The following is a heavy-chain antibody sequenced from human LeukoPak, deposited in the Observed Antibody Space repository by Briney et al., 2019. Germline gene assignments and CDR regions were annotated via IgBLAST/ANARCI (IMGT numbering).Heavy chain of an antibody. CDR3: ARDPGDGYENYFDY. CDR2: IYSGGST. D-gene: IGHD5-12*01. V-gene: IGHV3-53*01. CDR1: GFTFSSYG. J-gene: IGHJ4*02. Sequence: GGSLRLSCAASGFTFSSYGMHWVRQAPGKGLEWVSVIYSGGSTYYADSVKGRFTISRDNSKNTLYLQMNSLRAEDTAVYYCARDPGDGYENYFDYWGQGTLVTVSS.